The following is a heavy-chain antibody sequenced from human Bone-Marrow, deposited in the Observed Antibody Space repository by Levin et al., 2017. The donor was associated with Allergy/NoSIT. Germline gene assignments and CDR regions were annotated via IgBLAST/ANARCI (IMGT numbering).Heavy chain of an antibody. D-gene: IGHD1-1*01. J-gene: IGHJ4*02. CDR2: LNQDGSVK. CDR1: GFTFSRHW. CDR3: ARLMGTTTIYDY. Sequence: ETLSLTCAASGFTFSRHWMSWVRQAPGKGLEWVASLNQDGSVKYHVDSVKGRFTISRDNADNSLYLQMSSLTLEDTAVYYCARLMGTTTIYDYWGQGTLVTVSS. V-gene: IGHV3-7*01.